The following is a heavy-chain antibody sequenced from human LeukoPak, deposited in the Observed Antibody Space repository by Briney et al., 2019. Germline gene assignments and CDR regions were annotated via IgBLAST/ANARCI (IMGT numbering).Heavy chain of an antibody. Sequence: GGSLRLSCAASGFTFDGRAMHWVRQAPGKGLEWVSVISGDGDRTYYADSVKGRFTVSRDNSKNSLYPQLDSLRSEDTALYYCAKDARLIHLWSIVYYYYYMDVWGKGTAVTVSS. J-gene: IGHJ6*03. CDR2: ISGDGDRT. V-gene: IGHV3-43*02. D-gene: IGHD5-18*01. CDR3: AKDARLIHLWSIVYYYYYMDV. CDR1: GFTFDGRA.